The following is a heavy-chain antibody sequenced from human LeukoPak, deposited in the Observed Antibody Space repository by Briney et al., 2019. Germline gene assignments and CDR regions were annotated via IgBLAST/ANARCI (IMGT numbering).Heavy chain of an antibody. Sequence: PSETLSLTCTVSGRSISSSSYYWGWIRQPPGKGLEWIGSIDYIGSTYYNPSLMSRVTISVDTSKNQFSLRLSSVTAADTAVYYCARHAGGRTFDYWGQGTLVTVSS. CDR3: ARHAGGRTFDY. J-gene: IGHJ4*02. V-gene: IGHV4-39*01. D-gene: IGHD6-25*01. CDR2: IDYIGST. CDR1: GRSISSSSYY.